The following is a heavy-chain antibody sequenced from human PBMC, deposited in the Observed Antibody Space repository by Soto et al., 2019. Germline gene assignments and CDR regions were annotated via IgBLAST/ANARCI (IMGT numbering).Heavy chain of an antibody. CDR1: GGSISSYY. J-gene: IGHJ4*02. D-gene: IGHD1-1*01. CDR3: ARVATRYYFDY. Sequence: QVQLQESGPGLVKPSETLSLTCTVSGGSISSYYWSWIRQPPGKGLEWIGYIYYSGSTNYNPSLKSRVTISVDTSKNQFSLKMSSVTAADTAVYYCARVATRYYFDYWGQGTLVTVSS. CDR2: IYYSGST. V-gene: IGHV4-59*01.